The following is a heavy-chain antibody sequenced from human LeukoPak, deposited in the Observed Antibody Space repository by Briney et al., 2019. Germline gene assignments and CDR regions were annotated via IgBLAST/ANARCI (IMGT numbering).Heavy chain of an antibody. Sequence: GASVKVSCKASGGTFSSYAISWVRQAPGQGLEWMGIINPSGGSTSYAQKFQGRVTMTRDTSTSTVYMELSSLRSEDTAVYYCASPRTGDGQFDYWGQGTLVTVSS. CDR2: INPSGGST. CDR3: ASPRTGDGQFDY. V-gene: IGHV1-46*01. D-gene: IGHD7-27*01. J-gene: IGHJ4*02. CDR1: GGTFSSYA.